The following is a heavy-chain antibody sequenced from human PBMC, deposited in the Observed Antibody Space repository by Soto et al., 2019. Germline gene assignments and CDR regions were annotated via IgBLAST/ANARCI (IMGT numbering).Heavy chain of an antibody. CDR1: GFPFSHSA. J-gene: IGHJ6*02. Sequence: EVRLLESGGALVPPGGSLRLSCVASGFPFSHSAMNWVRQAPGKGLEWVSIIAATSDAEYYAESVEGRFTSSRDNSKKTLYLPMNPLRAEDPATYYCAKYREAYPVYNGLHLWGQGTKVIVSS. CDR3: AKYREAYPVYNGLHL. V-gene: IGHV3-23*01. CDR2: IAATSDAE. D-gene: IGHD3-16*02.